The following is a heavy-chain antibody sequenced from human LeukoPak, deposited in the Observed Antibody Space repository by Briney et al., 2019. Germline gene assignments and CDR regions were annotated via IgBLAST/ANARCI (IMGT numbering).Heavy chain of an antibody. V-gene: IGHV3-30*03. D-gene: IGHD1-26*01. CDR1: GFTFSSYG. CDR3: ARGLRGWELLPHY. Sequence: GRSLRLSCAASGFTFSSYGMHWVRQAPGKGLEWVAVISYDGSNKYYADSVKGRFTISRDNSKNTLYLQMNSLRAEDTAVYYCARGLRGWELLPHYWGQGTLVTVSS. J-gene: IGHJ4*02. CDR2: ISYDGSNK.